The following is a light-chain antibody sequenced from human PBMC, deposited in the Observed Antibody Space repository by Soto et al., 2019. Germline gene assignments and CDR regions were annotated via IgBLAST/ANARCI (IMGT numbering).Light chain of an antibody. CDR2: GAS. Sequence: EIVMTQSPATLSVSPGERGTLSCRASQSVSINLAWYQQKPGQAPRLLIYGASTRAIGIPARFSGSGSGTEFTLTISSLQSEDFAVYYCQHYNNWPYTFGQGTKLNIK. CDR3: QHYNNWPYT. V-gene: IGKV3-15*01. J-gene: IGKJ2*01. CDR1: QSVSIN.